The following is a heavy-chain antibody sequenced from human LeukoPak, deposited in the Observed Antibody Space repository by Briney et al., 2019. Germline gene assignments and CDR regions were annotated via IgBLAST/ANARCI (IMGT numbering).Heavy chain of an antibody. CDR3: AKHGGWEPLPDFDY. V-gene: IGHV3-23*01. CDR1: GFTFSSYA. D-gene: IGHD1-26*01. CDR2: ISGSGGST. J-gene: IGHJ4*02. Sequence: RSGGSLRPSCAASGFTFSSYAMSWVRQAPGKGLEWVSAISGSGGSTYYADSVKGRFTISRDNSKNTLYLQMNSLRAEDTAVYYCAKHGGWEPLPDFDYWGQGTLVTVSS.